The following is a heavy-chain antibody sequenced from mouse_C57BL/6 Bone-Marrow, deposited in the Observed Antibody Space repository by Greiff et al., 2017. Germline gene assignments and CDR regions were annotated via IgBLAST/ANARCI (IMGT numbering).Heavy chain of an antibody. D-gene: IGHD1-1*01. J-gene: IGHJ3*01. CDR3: ARDFDYYGSSYGFAH. Sequence: QVQLQQPGAELVKPGASVKMSCKASGYTFTSYWITWVKQRPGQGLEWIGDIYPGSGSTNYNEKFKSKATLTVDSSSSTAYMQLSSLTSEDSAVYYGARDFDYYGSSYGFAHWGQGTLVTVSA. CDR2: IYPGSGST. CDR1: GYTFTSYW. V-gene: IGHV1-55*01.